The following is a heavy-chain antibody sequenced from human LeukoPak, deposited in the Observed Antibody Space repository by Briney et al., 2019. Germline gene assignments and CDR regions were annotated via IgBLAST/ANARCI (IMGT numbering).Heavy chain of an antibody. D-gene: IGHD2-15*01. Sequence: GGSLRLSCAASGLTVSSNYMSWVRQAPGKGLELVSVIYSGGSTYYVDSVKGRFAISRDNSKNTLYLQMNSLRAEDTAVYYCARMDYSNWFDPWGQGTLVTVSS. CDR2: IYSGGST. CDR1: GLTVSSNY. J-gene: IGHJ5*02. CDR3: ARMDYSNWFDP. V-gene: IGHV3-53*01.